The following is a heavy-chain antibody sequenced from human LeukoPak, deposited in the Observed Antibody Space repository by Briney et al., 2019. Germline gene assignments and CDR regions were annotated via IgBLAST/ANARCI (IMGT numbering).Heavy chain of an antibody. V-gene: IGHV3-7*01. CDR3: ARIRRGWSQNWDY. CDR1: GFTCSSYW. J-gene: IGHJ4*02. CDR2: IKQDGSEK. D-gene: IGHD6-19*01. Sequence: GGSLRLSCAAPGFTCSSYWMSWVRQAPGKGLEWVANIKQDGSEKYYVDSVKGRFTISRDNAKNSLYLQMNSLRAEDTAVYYCARIRRGWSQNWDYWGQGTLVTVSS.